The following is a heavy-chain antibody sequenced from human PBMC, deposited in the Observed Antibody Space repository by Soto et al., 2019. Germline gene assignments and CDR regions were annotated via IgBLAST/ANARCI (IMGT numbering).Heavy chain of an antibody. CDR3: ARDGHLLRYFDWLPHYYYYYGMDV. J-gene: IGHJ6*02. CDR1: GFTFSSYA. V-gene: IGHV3-30-3*01. CDR2: ISYDGSNK. D-gene: IGHD3-9*01. Sequence: GGSLRLSCAASGFTFSSYAMHWVRQAPGKGLEWVAVISYDGSNKYYADSVKGRFTISRDNSKNTLYLQMNSLRAEDTAVYYCARDGHLLRYFDWLPHYYYYYGMDVWGQGTTVTVSS.